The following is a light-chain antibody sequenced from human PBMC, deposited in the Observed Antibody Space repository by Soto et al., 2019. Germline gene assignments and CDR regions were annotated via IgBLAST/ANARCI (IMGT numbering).Light chain of an antibody. CDR2: DVS. V-gene: IGLV2-14*03. CDR3: SSYTTSNTRQIV. J-gene: IGLJ1*01. CDR1: SSDVGGYNY. Sequence: QSALTQPASVSGSPGQSITISCTGTSSDVGGYNYVSWYQHHPGKAPKLMIFDVSNRPSGVSNRLSGSKSGNTASLTISGLQPEVEADYYCSSYTTSNTRQIVFGTGTKVTVL.